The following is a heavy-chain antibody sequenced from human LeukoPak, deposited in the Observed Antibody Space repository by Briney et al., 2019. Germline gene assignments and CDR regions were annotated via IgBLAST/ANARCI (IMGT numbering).Heavy chain of an antibody. V-gene: IGHV1-18*01. Sequence: GASVKVSCKASGYSFTTYGISWVRQAPGQGLEWMGWISAYDGSTNYAQQFQGRVTLTIDTSTTTAYVELRSLRSDDTAIYYCARDQDSGSYYPRFDYWGQGALVTVSS. D-gene: IGHD3-10*01. CDR1: GYSFTTYG. CDR3: ARDQDSGSYYPRFDY. J-gene: IGHJ4*02. CDR2: ISAYDGST.